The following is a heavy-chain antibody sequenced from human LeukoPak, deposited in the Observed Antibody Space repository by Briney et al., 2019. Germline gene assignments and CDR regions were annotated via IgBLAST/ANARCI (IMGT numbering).Heavy chain of an antibody. D-gene: IGHD2/OR15-2a*01. CDR1: CGSFSGYY. Sequence: SETLSLTCAVYCGSFSGYYWSWIRQPPGKGREWIGEINHSGSTNYNPSLKSRVTISVDTSKNQFFLKLSSVTAADTAVYYCAREKTDMTFANFDYWGQGTLVTVSS. J-gene: IGHJ4*02. CDR3: AREKTDMTFANFDY. CDR2: INHSGST. V-gene: IGHV4-34*01.